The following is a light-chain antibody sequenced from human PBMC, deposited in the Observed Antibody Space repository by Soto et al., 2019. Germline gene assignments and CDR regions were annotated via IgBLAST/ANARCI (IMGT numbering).Light chain of an antibody. CDR1: QSVSSY. J-gene: IGKJ1*01. CDR3: QQRGNWHGK. V-gene: IGKV3-11*01. CDR2: DAS. Sequence: PAERATLSCMASQSVSSYLAWYQQKPGQAPRLLIYDASNRATGIPARSSGSGSGTDFTLTISSLEPENFEVYYCQQRGNWHGKLGQGTKGDIK.